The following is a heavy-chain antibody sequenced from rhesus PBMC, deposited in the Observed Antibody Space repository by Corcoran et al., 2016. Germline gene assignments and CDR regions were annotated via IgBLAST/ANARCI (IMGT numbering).Heavy chain of an antibody. V-gene: IGHV1-111*02. CDR3: ATAAFDY. CDR1: GYTFIDYY. Sequence: VQLVQSGAEVKKPGASVKISCKTSGYTFIDYYLHWVRQAPGKGLEWMGRVEPEEGEARHAQKFQDRVTSTADSSTDTAYMELSSLRSEDTAVYYCATAAFDYWGQGVLVTVSS. CDR2: VEPEEGEA. J-gene: IGHJ4*01.